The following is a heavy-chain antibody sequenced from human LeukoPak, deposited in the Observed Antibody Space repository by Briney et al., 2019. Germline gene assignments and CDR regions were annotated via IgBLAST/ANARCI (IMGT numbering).Heavy chain of an antibody. D-gene: IGHD2-15*01. CDR1: GGSISSTSYY. J-gene: IGHJ3*02. CDR2: IYYSGST. CDR3: ARHRAYSYSSPFDI. V-gene: IGHV4-39*01. Sequence: PSETLSLTCTVSGGSISSTSYYWGWIRQPPGQGLEWIGSIYYSGSTNSNASLKSRVTIFVDPSKNQFSLRLSSVTAADTAVYYCARHRAYSYSSPFDIWGQGTMVTVSS.